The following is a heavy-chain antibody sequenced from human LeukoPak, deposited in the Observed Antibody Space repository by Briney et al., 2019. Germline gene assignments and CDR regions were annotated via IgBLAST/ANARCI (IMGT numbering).Heavy chain of an antibody. CDR1: GFTFINYA. J-gene: IGHJ4*02. V-gene: IGHV3-21*01. Sequence: GSLRLSCAASGFTFINYAMNWVRQAPGKGLEWVSFISSSSNYMSYADSVKGRFTISRDNAKSSLYLQMNSLRAEDTAVYYCARPLDSSNNYFDYWGQGTLVTVSA. CDR2: ISSSSNYM. CDR3: ARPLDSSNNYFDY. D-gene: IGHD6-13*01.